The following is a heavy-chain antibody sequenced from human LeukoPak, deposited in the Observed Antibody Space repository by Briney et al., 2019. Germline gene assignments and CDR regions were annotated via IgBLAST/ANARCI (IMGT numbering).Heavy chain of an antibody. V-gene: IGHV3-30-3*01. CDR1: GFTFSSYA. CDR3: AREGASSSFGY. D-gene: IGHD6-13*01. Sequence: GGSLRLSCAASGFTFSSYAMHWVRQAPGKGLEWVAVISYDGSNKYYADSVKGRFTISRDNARKSVYLQMNSLRAEDTAVYYCAREGASSSFGYWGQGTLVTVSS. J-gene: IGHJ4*02. CDR2: ISYDGSNK.